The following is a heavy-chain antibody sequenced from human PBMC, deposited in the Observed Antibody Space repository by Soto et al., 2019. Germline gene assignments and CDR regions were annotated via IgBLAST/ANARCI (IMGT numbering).Heavy chain of an antibody. D-gene: IGHD1-26*01. J-gene: IGHJ2*01. Sequence: GGSLRLSCAASGFTFSSYWMHWVRQAPGKGLVWVSRINSDGSSTSYADSVKGRFTISRDNAKNKLYLQMNSLRAEDTAVYYCARGGSLNWYFDLWGRGTLVTVSS. CDR2: INSDGSST. CDR1: GFTFSSYW. CDR3: ARGGSLNWYFDL. V-gene: IGHV3-74*01.